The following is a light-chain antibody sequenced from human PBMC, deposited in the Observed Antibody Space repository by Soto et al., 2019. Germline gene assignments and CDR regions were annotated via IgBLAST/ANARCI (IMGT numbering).Light chain of an antibody. CDR1: QTVSTN. Sequence: VMTQSPASVSVSPGERATLSCRASQTVSTNLAWYQQKPGQAPRLLIYGASGRATAIPARFSGSGSGTEFTLTISSLQSEDCGIYYCQQYEKWPETFGQGTKVEIK. J-gene: IGKJ1*01. CDR2: GAS. V-gene: IGKV3D-15*01. CDR3: QQYEKWPET.